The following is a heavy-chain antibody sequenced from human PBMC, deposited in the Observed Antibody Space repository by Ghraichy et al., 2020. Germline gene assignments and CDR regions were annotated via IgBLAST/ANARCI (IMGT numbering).Heavy chain of an antibody. CDR2: INHSGSP. J-gene: IGHJ6*03. D-gene: IGHD3-3*01. V-gene: IGHV4-34*01. Sequence: TLSLTCAVYGGYFSDYHWTWIRQPPGKGMEWIGEINHSGSPNYNPSLRSRVTISVGTSKNQFSLRLSSVTAADTAIYYCASPSYDFSTHYYYLDVWGKGTPVTVSS. CDR3: ASPSYDFSTHYYYLDV. CDR1: GGYFSDYH.